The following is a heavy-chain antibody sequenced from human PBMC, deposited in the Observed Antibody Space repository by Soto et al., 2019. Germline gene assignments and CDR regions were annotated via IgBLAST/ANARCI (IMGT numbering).Heavy chain of an antibody. CDR1: GYFIGAGGYY. CDR2: FYSSGSI. V-gene: IGHV4-31*03. Sequence: QIELQESGPGLVKPSQTLSLTCFVSGYFIGAGGYYWSWIRHHPGKGLEWIGSFYSSGSIIYNPPLGSRVSITGDISTNLFSRSLTSGPAADPARFYCARIYGSGPGCFPPWGRETLVTVSS. J-gene: IGHJ5*02. CDR3: ARIYGSGPGCFPP. D-gene: IGHD2-15*01.